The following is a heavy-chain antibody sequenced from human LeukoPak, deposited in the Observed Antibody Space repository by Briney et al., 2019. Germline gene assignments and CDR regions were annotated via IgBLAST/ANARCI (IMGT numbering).Heavy chain of an antibody. CDR2: ISSSSSYI. CDR3: ASIPTAYCRGTSCYAVDY. Sequence: GGSLRLSCAASGFSFSSFSMKWVRQTPGKGLEWVSSISSSSSYIYYADSVKGRFTISRDNAKNPLYLQMSSLRAEDTALYYCASIPTAYCRGTSCYAVDYWGQGTPVTVSS. V-gene: IGHV3-21*01. J-gene: IGHJ4*02. D-gene: IGHD2-2*01. CDR1: GFSFSSFS.